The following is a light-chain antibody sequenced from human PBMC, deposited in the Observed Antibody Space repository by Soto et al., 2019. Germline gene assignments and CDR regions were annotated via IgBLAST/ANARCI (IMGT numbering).Light chain of an antibody. J-gene: IGKJ5*01. CDR2: GAS. Sequence: EIVLTQSPATLSLSPGERATLSCRASQSVSSSYIAWYQQRPGQTPSLLIYGASNRATGIPARFSGSGSGTDFTLTISSLEPEDFAVYYCQQRSDWITFGQGTRLEIK. CDR1: QSVSSSY. V-gene: IGKV3-11*01. CDR3: QQRSDWIT.